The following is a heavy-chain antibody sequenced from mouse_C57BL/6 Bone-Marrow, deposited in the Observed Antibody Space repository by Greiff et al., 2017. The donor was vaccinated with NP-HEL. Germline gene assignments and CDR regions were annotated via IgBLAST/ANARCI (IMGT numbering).Heavy chain of an antibody. CDR1: GFTFSSYG. Sequence: EVKLVESGGDLVKPGGSLKLSCAASGFTFSSYGMSWVRQTPDKRLEWVATIRSGGSYTYYPDSVKGRSTISRDNAKNTLYLQMSSLTSEDTAMCYCALQGAGWFAYWGKGTLVTVSA. J-gene: IGHJ3*01. CDR2: IRSGGSYT. CDR3: ALQGAGWFAY. V-gene: IGHV5-6*02.